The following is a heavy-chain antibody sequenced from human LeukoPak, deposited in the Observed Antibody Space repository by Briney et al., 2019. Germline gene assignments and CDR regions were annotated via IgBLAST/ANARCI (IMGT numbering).Heavy chain of an antibody. D-gene: IGHD2-2*01. J-gene: IGHJ5*02. CDR1: GGSISSGGYY. CDR2: IYHSEST. CDR3: AVVSAAMGWFDP. V-gene: IGHV4-30-2*01. Sequence: TSQTLSLTCTVSGGSISSGGYYWSWIRQPPGKGLEWIGYIYHSESTYYNPSLKSRVTISVDRSKNQFSLKLSSVTAADTAVYYCAVVSAAMGWFDPWGQGTLVTVSS.